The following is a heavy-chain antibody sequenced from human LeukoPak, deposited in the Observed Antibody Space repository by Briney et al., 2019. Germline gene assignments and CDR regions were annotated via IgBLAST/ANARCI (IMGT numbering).Heavy chain of an antibody. CDR3: ARGPDINYYYYYMDV. CDR1: GYTFTSYD. Sequence: ASVKVSCKASGYTFTSYDINWVRQATGQGLEWMGWMNPNSGNTGYAQKFQGRVTITRNTSISTAYMELSSLRSEDTAVYYCARGPDINYYYYYMDVWGKGTRSPSP. CDR2: MNPNSGNT. J-gene: IGHJ6*03. V-gene: IGHV1-8*03. D-gene: IGHD5-12*01.